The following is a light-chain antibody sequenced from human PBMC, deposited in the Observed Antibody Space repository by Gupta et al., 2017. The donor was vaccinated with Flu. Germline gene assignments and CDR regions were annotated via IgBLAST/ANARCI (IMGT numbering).Light chain of an antibody. J-gene: IGKJ2*02. CDR1: QSVRRRY. V-gene: IGKV3-20*01. CDR3: KQERTSRCT. Sequence: GTLSLCPGERATLSCRARQSVRRRYLAGKDLNPAQPPRLLIHGASKRSPGIPDRSRGSGCGTAFTLALSSPEPKDFAVYYCKQERTSRCTFGQGTKVEIK. CDR2: GAS.